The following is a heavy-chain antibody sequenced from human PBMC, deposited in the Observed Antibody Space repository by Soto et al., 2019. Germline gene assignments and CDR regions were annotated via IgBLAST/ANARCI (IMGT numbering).Heavy chain of an antibody. V-gene: IGHV1-69*01. J-gene: IGHJ4*02. CDR1: GGTFSSYA. CDR2: IIPIFGTT. D-gene: IGHD2-8*01. CDR3: ARRYCSNGVCYPFDY. Sequence: QVQLVQSGAEVKKPGSSVKVSCKAFGGTFSSYAITWVRQAPGQGLEWMGGIIPIFGTTHYAQKFQGRVTITADESTTTAYMELSSLRSEDTAVYYCARRYCSNGVCYPFDYWGQGTLVTVS.